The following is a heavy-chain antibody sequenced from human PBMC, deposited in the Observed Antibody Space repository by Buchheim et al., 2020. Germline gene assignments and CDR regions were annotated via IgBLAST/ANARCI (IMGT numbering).Heavy chain of an antibody. CDR1: GGSISSYY. D-gene: IGHD6-13*01. J-gene: IGHJ5*02. V-gene: IGHV4-59*01. Sequence: QVQLQESGPGLVKPSETLSLTCTVSGGSISSYYWSWIRQPPGKGLEWIGYIYYSGSTNYNPSLKSRVTISVDTSKNQFSLKLSSVTAADTAVYYCAGDSTDSSIAAAESGFDPWGQGTL. CDR3: AGDSTDSSIAAAESGFDP. CDR2: IYYSGST.